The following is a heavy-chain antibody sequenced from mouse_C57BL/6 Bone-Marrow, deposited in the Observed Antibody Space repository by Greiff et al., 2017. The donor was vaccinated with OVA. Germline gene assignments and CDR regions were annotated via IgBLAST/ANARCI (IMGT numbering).Heavy chain of an antibody. J-gene: IGHJ2*01. V-gene: IGHV14-4*01. CDR3: TTYRY. CDR2: IDPENGDT. Sequence: EVQLQQSGAELVSPGASVKLSCTASGFNIKDDYMHWVKERPEQGLEWIGWIDPENGDTEYASKFQGKATITADTSSKKVYLHPSSLTSEDTAVYYCTTYRYWGQGTTLTVSS. CDR1: GFNIKDDY.